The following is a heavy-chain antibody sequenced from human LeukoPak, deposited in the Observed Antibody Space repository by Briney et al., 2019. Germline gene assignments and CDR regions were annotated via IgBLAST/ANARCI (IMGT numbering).Heavy chain of an antibody. J-gene: IGHJ4*02. CDR3: ARGDYYDSSGPFDY. CDR1: GFTFSSYA. V-gene: IGHV3-30*04. D-gene: IGHD3-22*01. Sequence: PGRSLRLSCAASGFTFSSYAMHWVRQAPGKGLEWVAVISYDGSNKYYADSVKGRFTISRDNSKNTLYLQMNSLRAEDTAVYYCARGDYYDSSGPFDYWSQGTLVTVSS. CDR2: ISYDGSNK.